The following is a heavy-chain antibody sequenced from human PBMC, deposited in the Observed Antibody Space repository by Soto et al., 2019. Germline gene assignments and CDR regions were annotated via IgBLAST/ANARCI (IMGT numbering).Heavy chain of an antibody. V-gene: IGHV4-31*03. CDR3: ARGGRRSPGMDV. CDR1: GGSISSGGYY. CDR2: IYYSGRT. Sequence: QVQLQESGPGLVKPSQTLSLTCTVSGGSISSGGYYWSWIRQHPGKGLEWIGYIYYSGRTYYNPSLTSRVTISVDTSKNQFSLKLRSVTAADTAVYYCARGGRRSPGMDVWGQGTTVTVSS. J-gene: IGHJ6*02.